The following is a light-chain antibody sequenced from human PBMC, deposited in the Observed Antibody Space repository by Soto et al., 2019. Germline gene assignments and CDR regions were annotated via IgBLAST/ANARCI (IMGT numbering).Light chain of an antibody. J-gene: IGKJ2*01. CDR2: QAS. CDR1: HSISVW. Sequence: DIQMTQSPSTLSSSVGDRVTITCRASHSISVWLAWYQQKPGKAPKLLIYQASTLESGVPSRFSGRGSGTDFTLTISSLQTDDFANYYCQQYYTYPYTVGKGTKLEIK. V-gene: IGKV1-5*03. CDR3: QQYYTYPYT.